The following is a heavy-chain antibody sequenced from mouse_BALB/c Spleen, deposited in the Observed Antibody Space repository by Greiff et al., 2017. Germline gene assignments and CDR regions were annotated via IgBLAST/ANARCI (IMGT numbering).Heavy chain of an antibody. CDR1: GYSITSDYA. V-gene: IGHV3-2*02. CDR3: ARLETMFDY. CDR2: ISYSGST. J-gene: IGHJ2*01. Sequence: EVKLVESGPGLVKPSQSLSLTCTVTGYSITSDYAWNWIRQFPGNKLEWMGYISYSGSTSYNPSLKSRISITRDTSKNQFFLQLNSVTTEDTATYYCARLETMFDYWGQGTTLTVSS.